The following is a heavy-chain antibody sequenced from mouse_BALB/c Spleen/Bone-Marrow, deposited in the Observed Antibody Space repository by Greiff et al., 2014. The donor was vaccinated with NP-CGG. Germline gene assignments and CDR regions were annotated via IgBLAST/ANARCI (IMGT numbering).Heavy chain of an antibody. Sequence: VQVVESGPGLVAPSQSLSITCTVSGFSLTSYGVHWVRQPPGKGLEWLGVIRADGSTNYNSALMSRLSIRKDNAKSQVFLKINSLQTDDTAMYYCARITTATGAMDYWGQGTSVTVSS. J-gene: IGHJ4*01. CDR2: IRADGST. CDR1: GFSLTSYG. V-gene: IGHV2-9*02. D-gene: IGHD1-2*01. CDR3: ARITTATGAMDY.